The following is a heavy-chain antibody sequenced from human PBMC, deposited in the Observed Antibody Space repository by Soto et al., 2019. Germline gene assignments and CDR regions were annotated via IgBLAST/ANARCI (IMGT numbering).Heavy chain of an antibody. CDR2: ISYDGSNK. V-gene: IGHV3-30*18. Sequence: PGGSLRLSCAASGFTFSSYGMHWVRQAPGKGLEWVAVISYDGSNKYYADSVKGRFTISRDNSKNTLYLQMNSLRAEDTAVYYCAKERAIFGVVGLIDYWGQGTLVTVSS. D-gene: IGHD3-3*01. CDR1: GFTFSSYG. J-gene: IGHJ4*02. CDR3: AKERAIFGVVGLIDY.